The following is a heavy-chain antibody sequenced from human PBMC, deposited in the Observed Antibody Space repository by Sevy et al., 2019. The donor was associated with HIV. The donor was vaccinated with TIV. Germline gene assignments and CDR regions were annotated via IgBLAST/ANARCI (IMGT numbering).Heavy chain of an antibody. Sequence: GGSLRLSCAASGFAFSTYSLHWVRQAPGKGLEWMAVMSSDGSSKFYAYSVKGRFTISRDNSKNALYLQMNSLRVEDTAVYYCARSSVFTMVRGVIDYWGQGTLVTVSS. CDR2: MSSDGSSK. D-gene: IGHD3-10*01. J-gene: IGHJ4*02. V-gene: IGHV3-30-3*01. CDR1: GFAFSTYS. CDR3: ARSSVFTMVRGVIDY.